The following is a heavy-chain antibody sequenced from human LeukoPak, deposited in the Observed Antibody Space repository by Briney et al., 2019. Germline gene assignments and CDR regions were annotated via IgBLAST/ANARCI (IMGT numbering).Heavy chain of an antibody. J-gene: IGHJ6*02. D-gene: IGHD2-2*01. CDR2: IIPILGIA. V-gene: IGHV1-69*04. CDR3: ASFDCSSTSCYELSYYGMDV. Sequence: ASVTVSCKASGGTFSSYAISWVRQAPGQGLEWMGRIIPILGIANYAQKFQGRVTITADKSTSTAYMELSSLRSEDTAVYYCASFDCSSTSCYELSYYGMDVWGQGTTVTVSS. CDR1: GGTFSSYA.